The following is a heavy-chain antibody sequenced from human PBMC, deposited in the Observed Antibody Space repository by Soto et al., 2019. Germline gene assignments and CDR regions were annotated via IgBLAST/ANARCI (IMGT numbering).Heavy chain of an antibody. Sequence: QVQLVESGGGVVQPGRSLRLSCAASGFTFSSYGMHWVGQAPGKGLEWVAVISYDGSNKYYADSVKGRFTISRDNSKNTLYLQMNSLRAEDTAVYYCAKGYSDYYYYGMDVWGQGTTVTVSS. CDR1: GFTFSSYG. D-gene: IGHD3-16*02. CDR2: ISYDGSNK. V-gene: IGHV3-30*18. J-gene: IGHJ6*02. CDR3: AKGYSDYYYYGMDV.